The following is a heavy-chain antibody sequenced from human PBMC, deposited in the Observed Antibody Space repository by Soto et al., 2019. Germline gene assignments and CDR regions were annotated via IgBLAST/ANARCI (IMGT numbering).Heavy chain of an antibody. V-gene: IGHV5-51*01. D-gene: IGHD3-10*01. Sequence: GESLKISCTGSGYSFSTYWIAWVRQMPGKGLAWMGIIYPGDSDTRYSLSFQGQVTISADTSTKTADLQWSRRKATDTAIYYCARLQQVLWFGALTSRAYYVDYWGPGTLVTVSS. CDR3: ARLQQVLWFGALTSRAYYVDY. CDR1: GYSFSTYW. CDR2: IYPGDSDT. J-gene: IGHJ4*02.